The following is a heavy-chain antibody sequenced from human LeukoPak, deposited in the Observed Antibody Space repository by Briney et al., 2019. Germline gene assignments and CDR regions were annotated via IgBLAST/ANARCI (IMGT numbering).Heavy chain of an antibody. CDR2: ISGYNGQT. D-gene: IGHD3-10*01. V-gene: IGHV1-18*01. CDR3: ARDIGVSQFDY. Sequence: ASVKVSCKASGYTFSNHGISWVRQAPGQGLEWMGWISGYNGQTEYAQKFRGRVTLTTDTSTSTAYMEVRSLTSDDTAVYYCARDIGVSQFDYWGQGTLVTVSS. J-gene: IGHJ4*02. CDR1: GYTFSNHG.